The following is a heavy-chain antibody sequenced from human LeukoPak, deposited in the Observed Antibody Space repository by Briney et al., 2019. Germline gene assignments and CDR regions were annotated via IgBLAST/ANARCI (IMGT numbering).Heavy chain of an antibody. CDR2: ISSSGSTI. Sequence: PGGSLRLSCAASGFTFSDYYMSWIRQAPGKGLEWVSYISSSGSTIYYADSVKGRFTISRDNAKNSLYLQMNSLRAEDTAVYYCARDRFDVVVTAIRVIDYWGQGTLVTVSS. J-gene: IGHJ4*02. CDR1: GFTFSDYY. D-gene: IGHD2-21*02. V-gene: IGHV3-11*01. CDR3: ARDRFDVVVTAIRVIDY.